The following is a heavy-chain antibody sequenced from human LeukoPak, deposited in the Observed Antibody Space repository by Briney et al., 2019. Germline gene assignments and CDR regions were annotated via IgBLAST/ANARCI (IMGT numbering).Heavy chain of an antibody. V-gene: IGHV2-70*19. CDR1: GFSLSACGMC. J-gene: IGHJ4*02. CDR2: IDWDDDK. D-gene: IGHD6-13*01. CDR3: ARNLIAATGAFEY. Sequence: SGPALVKPTQTLTLTCTFSGFSLSACGMCVNWVRQPPGKALEWLARIDWDDDKHYSTSLKTRLTISKDTSKNQVVLTMTNMDPVDTATYYCARNLIAATGAFEYWGQGTLVTVSS.